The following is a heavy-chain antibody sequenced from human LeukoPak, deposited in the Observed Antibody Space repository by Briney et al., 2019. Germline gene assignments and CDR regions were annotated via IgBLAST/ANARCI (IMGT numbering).Heavy chain of an antibody. V-gene: IGHV3-7*01. Sequence: SCKASGGTFSSYAISWVRQAPGQGLEWMANIKQDGSEKYYVDSVKGRFTISRDNAKNSLYLQMNSLRAEDTAVYYCARDRETYYYYGMDVWGQGTTVTVSS. CDR3: ARDRETYYYYGMDV. CDR2: IKQDGSEK. J-gene: IGHJ6*02. CDR1: GGTFSSYA.